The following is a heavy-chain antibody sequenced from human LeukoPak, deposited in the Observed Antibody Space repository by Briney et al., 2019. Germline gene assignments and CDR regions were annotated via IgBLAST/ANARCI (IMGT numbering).Heavy chain of an antibody. D-gene: IGHD5-18*01. V-gene: IGHV5-51*01. CDR1: VYSFTTNW. CDR2: IYPGDSET. J-gene: IGHJ4*02. CDR3: VRSRGYSYGYSYYFDY. Sequence: GEPLKISCKGSVYSFTTNWIGWLRQMPGKGLEWMGIIYPGDSETRYSPSFQGQVTIAADKSISTAYLQWSSLKASDTAIYYCVRSRGYSYGYSYYFDYWGRGTLVTVSS.